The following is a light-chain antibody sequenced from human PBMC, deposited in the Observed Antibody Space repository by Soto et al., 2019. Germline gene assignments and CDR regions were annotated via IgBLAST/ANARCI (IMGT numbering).Light chain of an antibody. CDR2: GAS. CDR3: QQYNKWPPYT. V-gene: IGKV3-15*01. CDR1: QSVSSN. J-gene: IGKJ2*01. Sequence: EIVMTQSPATLSVSPGERATLSCRASQSVSSNLAWYQQKPGQAPRLLIYGASTRATGIPARFSGSGSGTEFTLTISGLQSEDVAVYYCQQYNKWPPYTFGQGTKLEIK.